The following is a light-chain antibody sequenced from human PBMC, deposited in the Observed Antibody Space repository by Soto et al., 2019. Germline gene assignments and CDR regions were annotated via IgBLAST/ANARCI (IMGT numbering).Light chain of an antibody. Sequence: EIVLTQSPGTLSLSPGERATLSCRASQSVTSTYLAWYQQKPGQAPRLLIYGASRRATDIPDRFSGSGSGTDFTLTISRLEPEDFAVYFCQHYGSSQWTFGQWTFGQGTKVEIK. CDR2: GAS. CDR1: QSVTSTY. J-gene: IGKJ1*01. CDR3: QHYGSSQWTFGQWT. V-gene: IGKV3-20*01.